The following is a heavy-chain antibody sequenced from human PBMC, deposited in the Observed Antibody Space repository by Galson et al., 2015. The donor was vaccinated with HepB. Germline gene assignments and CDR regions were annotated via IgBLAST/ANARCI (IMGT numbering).Heavy chain of an antibody. D-gene: IGHD3-10*01. CDR2: IWYDGSNK. Sequence: SLRLSCAASGFTFSSYGMHWVRQAPGKGLEWVAVIWYDGSNKYYADSVKGRFTISRDNSKNTLYLQMNSLRAEDTAVYYCARAEEGSGAFDIWGQGRMVTVSS. V-gene: IGHV3-33*01. J-gene: IGHJ3*02. CDR3: ARAEEGSGAFDI. CDR1: GFTFSSYG.